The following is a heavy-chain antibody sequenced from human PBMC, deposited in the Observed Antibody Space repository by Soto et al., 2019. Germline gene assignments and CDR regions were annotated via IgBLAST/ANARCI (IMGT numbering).Heavy chain of an antibody. CDR3: TSTGPDEYSSIKGNWFDP. CDR1: GFTFSGSA. Sequence: EVQLVESGGGLVQPGGSLKLSCAASGFTFSGSAMHWVRQASGKGLEWVGRIRSKANSYATAYAASVKGRFTISRDDAENTAYLQMNRLKTYDTAVYYCTSTGPDEYSSIKGNWFDPWGQGTLVTVSS. V-gene: IGHV3-73*02. D-gene: IGHD6-6*01. CDR2: IRSKANSYAT. J-gene: IGHJ5*02.